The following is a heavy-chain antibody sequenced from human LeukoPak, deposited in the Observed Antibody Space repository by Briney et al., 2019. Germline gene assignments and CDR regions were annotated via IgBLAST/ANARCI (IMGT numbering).Heavy chain of an antibody. V-gene: IGHV3-23*01. CDR3: APLETT. J-gene: IGHJ4*02. CDR1: GFTFRSYA. Sequence: GGSLRLSRAASGFTFRSYAMSWVRQAPGKGLQWVSGISGSGANTFYADSVKGRFTISRDNSKKTLYLQMNSLTDGDTAVYYCAPLETTWGQGTLVTVSS. CDR2: ISGSGANT. D-gene: IGHD4-17*01.